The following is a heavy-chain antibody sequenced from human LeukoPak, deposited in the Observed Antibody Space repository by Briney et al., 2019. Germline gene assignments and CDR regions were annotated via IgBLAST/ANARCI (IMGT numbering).Heavy chain of an antibody. CDR1: GGSFSGYY. CDR3: AASPGGVVVITTWDWFDP. V-gene: IGHV4-34*01. D-gene: IGHD3-22*01. CDR2: INHSGST. Sequence: SETLSLTCAVYGGSFSGYYWSWIRRPPGKGLEWIGEINHSGSTKYNASLKSRVTISVDTSKNQFSLNLSSVTAADTAVYYCAASPGGVVVITTWDWFDPWGQGTLVTVSS. J-gene: IGHJ5*02.